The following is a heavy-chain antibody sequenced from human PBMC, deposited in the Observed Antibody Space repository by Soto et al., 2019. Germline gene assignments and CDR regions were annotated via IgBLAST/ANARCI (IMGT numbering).Heavy chain of an antibody. J-gene: IGHJ5*02. CDR1: GGTFSSYA. V-gene: IGHV1-69*13. Sequence: SVKVSCKASGGTFSSYAISWVRQAPGQGLEWMGGIIPIFGTANYAQKFQGRVTITADESTSTAYMELSSLRSEDTAVYYCARVDTAMVTPWFDPWGQGTLVTVSS. D-gene: IGHD5-18*01. CDR2: IIPIFGTA. CDR3: ARVDTAMVTPWFDP.